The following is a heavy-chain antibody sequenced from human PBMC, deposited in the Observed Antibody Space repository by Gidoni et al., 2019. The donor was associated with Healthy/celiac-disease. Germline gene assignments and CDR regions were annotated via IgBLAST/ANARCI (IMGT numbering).Heavy chain of an antibody. Sequence: QLQLQESGPGLVKPSETLSLTRTVSGGSISSSSYYWGWIRQPPGKGLEWIGSIYYSGSTYYNPSLKSRVTISVDTSKNQFSLKLSSVTAADTAVYYCARHDCSSTSCYRDWYFDLWGRGTLVTVSS. CDR1: GGSISSSSYY. CDR2: IYYSGST. J-gene: IGHJ2*01. V-gene: IGHV4-39*01. CDR3: ARHDCSSTSCYRDWYFDL. D-gene: IGHD2-2*01.